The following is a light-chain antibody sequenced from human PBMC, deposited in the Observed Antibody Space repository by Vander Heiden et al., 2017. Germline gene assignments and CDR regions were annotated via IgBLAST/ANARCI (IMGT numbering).Light chain of an antibody. CDR3: QQANSFCLT. CDR2: AAS. Sequence: PIPPSPSSVSASVEDRVTITCRASQGTSSWLAWYQQKPWKAPKLPIDAASSLHTGAPSRFSGSGSGTDFTLTISSLQPEDFATYYCQQANSFCLTFGPGTKVEIK. CDR1: QGTSSW. V-gene: IGKV1-12*01. J-gene: IGKJ3*01.